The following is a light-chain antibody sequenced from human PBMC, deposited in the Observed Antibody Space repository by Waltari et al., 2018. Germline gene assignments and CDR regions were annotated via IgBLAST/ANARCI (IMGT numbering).Light chain of an antibody. Sequence: HSVLTQPPSASAPPGQRVTIPCSGSSSHLGRNPVNWYQYVPGAAPKLLIYKNSDRPSGVPDRFSASKSGTSASLAISGLQSDDESDYYCSSWDDSLDGHVFGTGTRVTVL. CDR3: SSWDDSLDGHV. CDR2: KNS. V-gene: IGLV1-44*01. J-gene: IGLJ1*01. CDR1: SSHLGRNP.